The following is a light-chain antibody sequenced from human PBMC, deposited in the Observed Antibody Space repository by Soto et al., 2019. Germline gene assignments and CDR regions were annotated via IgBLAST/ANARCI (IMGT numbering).Light chain of an antibody. J-gene: IGLJ1*01. CDR2: EDN. V-gene: IGLV2-23*01. Sequence: ALTQPASVSGSPGQSITISCTGTSSDVGTYNLVSWYQQHPGKAPKLLISEDNKRPSGVSNRFSGSKSGNAASLSISGLQAEDEADYYCCSYAGSSTYVFGTGTKVTVL. CDR1: SSDVGTYNL. CDR3: CSYAGSSTYV.